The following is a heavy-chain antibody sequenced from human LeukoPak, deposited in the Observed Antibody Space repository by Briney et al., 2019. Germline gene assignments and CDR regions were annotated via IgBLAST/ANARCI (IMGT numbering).Heavy chain of an antibody. V-gene: IGHV4-34*01. Sequence: SSETLSLTCAVYGGSFSGYYWSWIRQPPGKGLEWIGEINHSGSTNYNPSLKSRVTISVDTSKNQFSLKLSSVTAADTAVYYCARGWYYYGSSGYYYDYWGQGTLVTVSS. J-gene: IGHJ4*02. CDR3: ARGWYYYGSSGYYYDY. CDR2: INHSGST. CDR1: GGSFSGYY. D-gene: IGHD3-22*01.